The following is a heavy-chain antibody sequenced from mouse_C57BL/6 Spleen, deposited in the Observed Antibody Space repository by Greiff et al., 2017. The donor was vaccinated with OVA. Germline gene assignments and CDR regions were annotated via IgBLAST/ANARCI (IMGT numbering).Heavy chain of an antibody. CDR3: ARRAVVAHSYAMDD. Sequence: QVQLQQPGAELVKPGASVKLSCKASGYTFTSYGMHWVKQRPGRGLEWIGRIDPKSGGTKYNEKFKSKATLTVDKPSSTAYMQLSSLTSEDSAVYYCARRAVVAHSYAMDDRGKGTSVTVAS. J-gene: IGHJ4*01. CDR2: IDPKSGGT. V-gene: IGHV1-62-3*01. CDR1: GYTFTSYG. D-gene: IGHD1-1*01.